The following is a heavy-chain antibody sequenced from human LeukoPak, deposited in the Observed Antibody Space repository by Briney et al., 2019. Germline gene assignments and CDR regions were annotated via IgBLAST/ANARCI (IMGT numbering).Heavy chain of an antibody. J-gene: IGHJ5*02. Sequence: GGSLRLSCAASGFTFSSYSMNWVRQAPGKGLEWVSYISSSSSTIYYADSVKGRFTISRDNSRNTLYLQMNSLRAEDTAVYYCARAPKFRLVGVPKGPFDPWGQGSLVTVSS. D-gene: IGHD1-26*01. CDR1: GFTFSSYS. CDR2: ISSSSSTI. CDR3: ARAPKFRLVGVPKGPFDP. V-gene: IGHV3-48*01.